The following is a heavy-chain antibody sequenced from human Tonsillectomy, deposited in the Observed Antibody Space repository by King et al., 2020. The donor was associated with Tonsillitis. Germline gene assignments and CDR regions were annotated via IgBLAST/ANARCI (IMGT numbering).Heavy chain of an antibody. CDR1: GGSISSGGYY. D-gene: IGHD5-12*01. CDR2: IYYSGST. Sequence: VQLQESGPGLVKPSQTLSLTCTVSGGSISSGGYYWSWIRQHPGKGLEWIGYIYYSGSTYYNPSLKSRVTISVDTSKNQFSLKLSSVTAADTAVYYCAGDHVDIVAYYYYGMDVWGQGTTVTVSS. CDR3: AGDHVDIVAYYYYGMDV. V-gene: IGHV4-31*03. J-gene: IGHJ6*02.